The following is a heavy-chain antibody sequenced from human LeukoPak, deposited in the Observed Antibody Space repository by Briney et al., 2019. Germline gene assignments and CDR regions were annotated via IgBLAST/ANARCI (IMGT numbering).Heavy chain of an antibody. D-gene: IGHD2-15*01. J-gene: IGHJ4*02. CDR3: VRVRGLYCFDY. Sequence: PSETLSLTCAVSGYSISSGYYWGWIRQPPGKGLEWIGSIFHSGSTYYNPSLKSRVTISVDTSKNQFSLKLSSVTAADTAVYYCVRVRGLYCFDYWGQGTLVTVSS. V-gene: IGHV4-38-2*01. CDR2: IFHSGST. CDR1: GYSISSGYY.